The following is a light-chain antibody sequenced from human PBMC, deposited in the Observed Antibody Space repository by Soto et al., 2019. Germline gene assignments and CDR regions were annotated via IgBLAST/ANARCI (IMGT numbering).Light chain of an antibody. CDR1: QSLLHSDGKTY. J-gene: IGKJ1*01. CDR2: EVS. V-gene: IGKV2-29*03. Sequence: IFITQTPLFLSIIPGQTASISCNSSQSLLHSDGKTYFYWYVQKAGQAPQPLIYEVSNRFSGVPERFSGSGSRTDFTLKISRVEADDVGIYYCMQAIDIPWTFGQGTKVDIK. CDR3: MQAIDIPWT.